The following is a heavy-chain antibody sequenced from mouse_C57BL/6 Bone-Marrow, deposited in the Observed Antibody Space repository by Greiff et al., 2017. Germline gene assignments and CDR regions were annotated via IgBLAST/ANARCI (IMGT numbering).Heavy chain of an antibody. CDR1: GYTFTDYN. Sequence: SGPELVKPGASVKIPCKASGYTFTDYNMDWVKQSHGKSLEWIGDINPNNGGNIYNQKFKGKATLTVDKSSSTADMELRSLTTEDTAVYYCAIKDCDYWGQGTTLTVSS. CDR2: INPNNGGN. J-gene: IGHJ2*01. CDR3: AIKDCDY. V-gene: IGHV1-18*01.